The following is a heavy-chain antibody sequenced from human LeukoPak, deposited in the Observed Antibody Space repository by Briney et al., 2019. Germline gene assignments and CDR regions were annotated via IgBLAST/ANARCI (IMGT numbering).Heavy chain of an antibody. CDR1: GGSISSSSYY. D-gene: IGHD1-1*01. V-gene: IGHV4-39*07. Sequence: PSETLSLTCTVSGGSISSSSYYWGWIRQPPGKGLEWIGSIYYSGSTYYNPSLKSRVTISVDTSKNQFSLKLSSVTAADTAVYYCARDHTRKLALDYWGQGTLVTVSS. CDR3: ARDHTRKLALDY. J-gene: IGHJ4*02. CDR2: IYYSGST.